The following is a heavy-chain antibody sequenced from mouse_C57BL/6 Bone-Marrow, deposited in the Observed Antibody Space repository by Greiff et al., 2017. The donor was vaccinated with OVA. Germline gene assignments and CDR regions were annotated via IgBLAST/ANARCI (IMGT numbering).Heavy chain of an antibody. CDR2: ISSGGSYT. CDR3: ARHPPFAY. CDR1: GFTFSSYG. J-gene: IGHJ3*01. V-gene: IGHV5-6*02. Sequence: EVMLVESGGDLVKPGGSLKLSCAASGFTFSSYGMSWVRQTPDKRLEWVATISSGGSYTYYPDSVKGRFTISRDNAKNTLYLQMSSLKSEDTAMYYCARHPPFAYWGQGTLVTVSA.